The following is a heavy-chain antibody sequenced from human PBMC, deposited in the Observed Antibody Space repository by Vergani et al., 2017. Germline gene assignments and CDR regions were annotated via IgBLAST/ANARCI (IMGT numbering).Heavy chain of an antibody. V-gene: IGHV3-33*06. J-gene: IGHJ4*02. CDR1: GFTFSSYG. D-gene: IGHD3-16*01. CDR2: IWYDGSNK. Sequence: QVQLVESGGGVVQPGRSLRLSCAAFGFTFSSYGMHWVRQAPGKGLEWVAVIWYDGSNKYYADSVKGRFTISRDNSKNTRYLQMNNLRTEDTAINYCAKQYFVWGNYLFDYWGQETLVTVSS. CDR3: AKQYFVWGNYLFDY.